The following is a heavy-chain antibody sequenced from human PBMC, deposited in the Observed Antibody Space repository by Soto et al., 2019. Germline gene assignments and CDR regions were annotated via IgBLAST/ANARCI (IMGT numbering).Heavy chain of an antibody. CDR3: GNRIPYYDILTGDYRHYRDYLDY. D-gene: IGHD3-9*01. CDR2: ISGSGGST. J-gene: IGHJ4*02. CDR1: GFTFSSYA. V-gene: IGHV3-23*01. Sequence: EVQLLESGGGLVQPGGSLRLSCAASGFTFSSYAMSWVRQAPGKGLEWVSAISGSGGSTYYADSVKGRFTISRDNSKNTLYLQMNSLRAEDTAVYYCGNRIPYYDILTGDYRHYRDYLDYWGQGTLVAVSS.